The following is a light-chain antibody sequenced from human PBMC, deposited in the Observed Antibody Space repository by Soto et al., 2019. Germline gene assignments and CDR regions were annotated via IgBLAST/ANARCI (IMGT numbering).Light chain of an antibody. CDR2: GAS. CDR3: QPYGSSPRT. J-gene: IGKJ1*01. V-gene: IGKV3-20*01. CDR1: QSVSSSY. Sequence: EIVLTQSPGTLSLSPGERATLSCRASQSVSSSYLAWYQQKPGQAPRLLMYGASSRATGIPDRFSGSVSGTDFTLTISRLEPEDFAVYYCQPYGSSPRTFGQGTKVVI.